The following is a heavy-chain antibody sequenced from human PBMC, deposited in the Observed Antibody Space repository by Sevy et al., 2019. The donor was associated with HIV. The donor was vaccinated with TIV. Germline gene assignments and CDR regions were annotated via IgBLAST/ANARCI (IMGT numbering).Heavy chain of an antibody. Sequence: GGSLRLSCVASGFSFSRYWMHWVRQTPKKGLEWVAGIREDGSQSWYVDSVKGRFTISRDEAKNALYLQMNSLRADDTAVYYCARDPDTSNKIDDWGQGTMVTVSS. CDR1: GFSFSRYW. D-gene: IGHD2-2*01. V-gene: IGHV3-7*01. J-gene: IGHJ4*02. CDR3: ARDPDTSNKIDD. CDR2: IREDGSQS.